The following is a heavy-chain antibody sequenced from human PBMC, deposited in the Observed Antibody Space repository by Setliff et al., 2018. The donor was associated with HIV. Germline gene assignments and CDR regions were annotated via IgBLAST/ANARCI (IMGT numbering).Heavy chain of an antibody. CDR1: GDSISSGSYF. CDR3: TREGRGDPAMATTRIDC. CDR2: IYYTGFA. D-gene: IGHD1-1*01. Sequence: PSETLSLTCSVSGDSISSGSYFWGWIRQTPGKGLEWIGNIYYTGFAYYNPSLKSRVTISLDTSKTHFFLNLTSVTDADTAVYFCTREGRGDPAMATTRIDCWGQGKLVTVSS. J-gene: IGHJ4*02. V-gene: IGHV4-39*02.